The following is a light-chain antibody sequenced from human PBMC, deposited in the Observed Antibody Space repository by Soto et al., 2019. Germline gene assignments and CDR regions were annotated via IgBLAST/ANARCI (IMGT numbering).Light chain of an antibody. V-gene: IGKV3-20*01. J-gene: IGKJ1*01. CDR3: QQYRT. CDR1: QSVSSTY. CDR2: GAS. Sequence: ESVLTQSPGTLSLSPGERPTLACRASQSVSSTYLAWYQQKAGQAPRLLIYGASSRATGIPGRFSGSGSGTDFALTISRLEPEDFAVYYCQQYRTFGQGTKVDIK.